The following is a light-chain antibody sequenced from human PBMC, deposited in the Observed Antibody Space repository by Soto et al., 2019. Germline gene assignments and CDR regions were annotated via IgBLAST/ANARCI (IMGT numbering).Light chain of an antibody. J-gene: IGLJ1*01. Sequence: QSALTHPLSASGSPGRSVTISCTGTSSDVGGYNYVSWYQQHPGKAPKLIIYEVYKRPSGVPDRFSGSKSGNTAALTVSGLQAEDEADYYCSSYVGTNSYVFGTGTKVTVL. CDR2: EVY. CDR1: SSDVGGYNY. CDR3: SSYVGTNSYV. V-gene: IGLV2-8*01.